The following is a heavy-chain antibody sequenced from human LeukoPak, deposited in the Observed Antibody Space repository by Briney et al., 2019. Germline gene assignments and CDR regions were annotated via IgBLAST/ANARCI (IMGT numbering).Heavy chain of an antibody. CDR2: IYHRGST. J-gene: IGHJ4*02. D-gene: IGHD3-3*01. CDR1: GFTFSNYA. Sequence: GSLRLSCAASGFTFSNYAMSWVRQAPGKGLEWVGSIYHRGSTFYNPSLRSRVTISLDRSKKKFSLKLTSVTAADTAVYFCARGAEYYAIWRGYAGYSDYWGQGISVTVSS. CDR3: ARGAEYYAIWRGYAGYSDY. V-gene: IGHV4-38-2*01.